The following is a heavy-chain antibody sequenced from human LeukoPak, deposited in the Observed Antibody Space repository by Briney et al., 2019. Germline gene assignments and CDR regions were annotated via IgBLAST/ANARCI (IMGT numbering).Heavy chain of an antibody. CDR2: IIPIFGTA. CDR1: GGTFSSYA. D-gene: IGHD4-11*01. Sequence: SVKVSCKASGGTFSSYAISWVRQAPGQGLEWMGGIIPIFGTANYAQKFQGRVTITTDESTSTAYMELSSLTSEDTAVYYCARGPADSYYFDYWGQGTLVTVSS. V-gene: IGHV1-69*05. J-gene: IGHJ4*02. CDR3: ARGPADSYYFDY.